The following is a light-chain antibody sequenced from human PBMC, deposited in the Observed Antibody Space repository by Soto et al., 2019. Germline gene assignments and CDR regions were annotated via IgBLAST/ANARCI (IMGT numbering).Light chain of an antibody. CDR2: WAS. CDR3: KQYYGDPPWT. V-gene: IGKV4-1*01. CDR1: QSVLYSYNNKNY. J-gene: IGKJ1*01. Sequence: DIAMTQSPDSLAVSLGERATINCRSSQSVLYSYNNKNYLGWYQQKPGQPPKLLIYWASTRESGVPDRFSGRGYRTDFTLTISSLQAEDVAVYFCKQYYGDPPWTFGQGTKVEIK.